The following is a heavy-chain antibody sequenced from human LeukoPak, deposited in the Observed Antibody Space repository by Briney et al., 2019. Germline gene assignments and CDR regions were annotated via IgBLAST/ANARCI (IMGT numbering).Heavy chain of an antibody. V-gene: IGHV3-11*01. CDR3: ARSGYSYDHRAFDI. D-gene: IGHD5-18*01. CDR2: ISSSGSTI. J-gene: IGHJ3*02. CDR1: GFTFSDYY. Sequence: GGSLRLSCAASGFTFSDYYMSWIRQAPGKGLEWVSYISSSGSTIYYADSVKGRFTISRDNAKNSLYLQMNSLRAEDTAVYYCARSGYSYDHRAFDIWGQGTMVTVSS.